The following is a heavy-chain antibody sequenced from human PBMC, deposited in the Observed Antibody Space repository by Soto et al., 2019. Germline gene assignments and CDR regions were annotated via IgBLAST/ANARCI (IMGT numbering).Heavy chain of an antibody. V-gene: IGHV4-31*03. J-gene: IGHJ5*02. CDR1: GGSISSGGYY. Sequence: QVQLQESGPGLVEPSQTLSLTCSVSGGSISSGGYYWTWIRQRPKKGLEWIGYINYRGSTSYNPSLKSRVTLSVDTSKNQFSLKWNSVTAADTAVYFCARSLPGRNWFDPWGQGALVTVSS. CDR3: ARSLPGRNWFDP. CDR2: INYRGST.